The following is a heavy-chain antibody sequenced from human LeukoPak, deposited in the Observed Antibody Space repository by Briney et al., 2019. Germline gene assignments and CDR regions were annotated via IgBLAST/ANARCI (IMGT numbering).Heavy chain of an antibody. CDR3: ARTIAQYTNTWLYYYYGLDV. V-gene: IGHV3-23*01. Sequence: GGSLRLSCTASGFSFRSFAMSWVRQAPGQGLEWDSSISGGGEDTYYADSVKGRFTISRDNSETTLYLQMNSLGADDTALYYCARTIAQYTNTWLYYYYGLDVWGQGTTVTVSS. CDR1: GFSFRSFA. D-gene: IGHD6-13*01. J-gene: IGHJ6*02. CDR2: ISGGGEDT.